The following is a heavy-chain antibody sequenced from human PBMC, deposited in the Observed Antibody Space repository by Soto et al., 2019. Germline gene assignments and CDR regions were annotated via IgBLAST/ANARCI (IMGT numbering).Heavy chain of an antibody. J-gene: IGHJ6*03. V-gene: IGHV1-18*01. CDR3: ARSGLTTIFGVVIIQRMGYYYYMDV. Sequence: QVQLVQSGAEVKKPGASVKVSCKASGYTFTSYGISWVRQAPGQGLEWMGWISAYNGNTNYAQKLQGRVTMTTDTSTSTAYMELRSLRSDDTAVYYCARSGLTTIFGVVIIQRMGYYYYMDVWGKGTTVTVSS. D-gene: IGHD3-3*01. CDR1: GYTFTSYG. CDR2: ISAYNGNT.